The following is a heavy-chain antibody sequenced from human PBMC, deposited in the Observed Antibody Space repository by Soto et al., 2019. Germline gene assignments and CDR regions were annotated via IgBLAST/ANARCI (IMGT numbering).Heavy chain of an antibody. CDR1: TSTFTNYC. Sequence: EVQLMESGGGLVQPGGSLRLSCAASTSTFTNYCTHWVRQAPGKGLVWGSCISGDGSGATYADSVKGRFTLSRDTAKKTVYLQMNSLRVEDTAMYYCARDGGSVDIDFDYWGQGTLVTVSS. CDR2: ISGDGSGA. D-gene: IGHD3-16*01. V-gene: IGHV3-74*01. J-gene: IGHJ4*02. CDR3: ARDGGSVDIDFDY.